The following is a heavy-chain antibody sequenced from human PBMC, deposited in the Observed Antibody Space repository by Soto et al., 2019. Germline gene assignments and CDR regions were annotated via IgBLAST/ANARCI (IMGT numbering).Heavy chain of an antibody. D-gene: IGHD3-10*01. CDR2: IYYSGSA. CDR3: ARGVGFGYYYYHMDL. V-gene: IGHV4-61*01. J-gene: IGHJ6*02. Sequence: QVQLQESGPGLVKPSETLSLTCTVSGDSVTSVSDYWSWIRQPPGKGLDWIGYIYYSGSADYNPSLGSPVTISIDTSKNQFSLKLTSVTAADTAVYYCARGVGFGYYYYHMDLWGQGTTVTVSS. CDR1: GDSVTSVSDY.